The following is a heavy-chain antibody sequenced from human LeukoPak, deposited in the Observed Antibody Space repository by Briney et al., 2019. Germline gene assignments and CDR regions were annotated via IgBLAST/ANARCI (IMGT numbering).Heavy chain of an antibody. J-gene: IGHJ6*02. CDR2: IYPGDSDT. Sequence: GESLKISCKGSGYSFTNYWIGWVRQMPGKGLEWMGIIYPGDSDTRYSPSFQGQVTISADKSISTAYLQWSSLKASDTAMYYCASSTLLRGVWFGESPYGMDVWGQGTTVTVSS. V-gene: IGHV5-51*01. D-gene: IGHD3-10*01. CDR3: ASSTLLRGVWFGESPYGMDV. CDR1: GYSFTNYW.